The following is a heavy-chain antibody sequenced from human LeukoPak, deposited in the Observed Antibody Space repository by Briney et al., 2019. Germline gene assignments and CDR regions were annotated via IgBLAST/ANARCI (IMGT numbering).Heavy chain of an antibody. V-gene: IGHV2-5*02. CDR3: AHFPSMIRGVIANIYFDH. Sequence: SGPTLVKPTQTLTLTCAFSGFSLNTVGVGVAWIRQPPGKALEWLALIYWDDDKRYNPSLKSRLTITKDTSGNQVVLTLTNVDPVDTATYYCAHFPSMIRGVIANIYFDHWGQGTLVAVPS. CDR2: IYWDDDK. J-gene: IGHJ4*02. D-gene: IGHD3-10*01. CDR1: GFSLNTVGVG.